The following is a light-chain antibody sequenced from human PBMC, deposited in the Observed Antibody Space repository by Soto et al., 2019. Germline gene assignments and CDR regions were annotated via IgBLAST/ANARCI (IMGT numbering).Light chain of an antibody. CDR1: SSVVGGYNY. CDR3: CSYAGSYVV. J-gene: IGLJ2*01. V-gene: IGLV2-11*01. CDR2: DVS. Sequence: QSALTQPRSVSGSPGQSVTISCTGTSSVVGGYNYVSWYQQHPGKAPKLMIYDVSKRPSGVPDRFSGSKSGNTASLTISGLQAEDEAYYYCCSYAGSYVVFGGGTKLTVL.